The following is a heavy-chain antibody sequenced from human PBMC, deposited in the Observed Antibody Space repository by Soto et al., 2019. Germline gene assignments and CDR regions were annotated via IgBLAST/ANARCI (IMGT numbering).Heavy chain of an antibody. CDR3: VRESTPTRWFDP. J-gene: IGHJ5*02. Sequence: ASVKVSCKASGYTFPSYYMHWVRQAPGQGLEWMGIINPSGGSTSYAQNFQGRVTMTRDTSTSTVYMELSSLRSEDTAVYYCVRESTPTRWFDPWGQGTLVTVSS. CDR1: GYTFPSYY. V-gene: IGHV1-46*03. CDR2: INPSGGST. D-gene: IGHD2-2*01.